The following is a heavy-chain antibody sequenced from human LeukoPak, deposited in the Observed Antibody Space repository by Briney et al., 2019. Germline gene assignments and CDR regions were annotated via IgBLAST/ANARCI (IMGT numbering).Heavy chain of an antibody. J-gene: IGHJ4*02. V-gene: IGHV3-7*03. CDR1: RFTIGSYW. Sequence: SGGSLRLSCAASRFTIGSYWMSWVRQAPGKGLEWVANIKQDGSENYYVDSVKGRFTTSRDNAKSSLYLQMNSLRADDTAVYYCARRRGMGSLDYWGQGTLVTVSS. CDR3: ARRRGMGSLDY. D-gene: IGHD2-8*01. CDR2: IKQDGSEN.